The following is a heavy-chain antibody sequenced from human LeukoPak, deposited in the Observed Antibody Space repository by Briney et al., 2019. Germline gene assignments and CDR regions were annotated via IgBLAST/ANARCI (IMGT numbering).Heavy chain of an antibody. D-gene: IGHD1-14*01. CDR2: IAFDGINK. Sequence: GRSLRLSCAASGFTFSTYAMHWVRQAPGKGLEWVAVIAFDGINKYYADSVKGRFIVSRDNSKDTMYLQMNSLRVEDTAVFYCARGPEYGSTPAGEFHIWGQGTMVTVSS. CDR3: ARGPEYGSTPAGEFHI. J-gene: IGHJ3*02. V-gene: IGHV3-30-3*01. CDR1: GFTFSTYA.